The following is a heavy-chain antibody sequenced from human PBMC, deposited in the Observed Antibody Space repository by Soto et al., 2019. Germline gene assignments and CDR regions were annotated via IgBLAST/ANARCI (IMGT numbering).Heavy chain of an antibody. CDR3: ASSGAMVGFDY. J-gene: IGHJ4*02. CDR2: IYYSGIT. CDR1: GGSISSDDYY. D-gene: IGHD5-18*01. V-gene: IGHV4-31*03. Sequence: SETLSLTCTVSGGSISSDDYYWSWIRHHPGKGLEWIGYIYYSGITYYNPSLKSRVTISVDTSKNQFSLKLSSVTAADTAVYYCASSGAMVGFDYWGQGTLVTVSS.